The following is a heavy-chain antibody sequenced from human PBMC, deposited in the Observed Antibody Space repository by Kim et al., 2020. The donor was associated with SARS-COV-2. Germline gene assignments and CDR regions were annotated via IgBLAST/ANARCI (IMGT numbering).Heavy chain of an antibody. D-gene: IGHD3-16*02. CDR2: ITPKSGGT. V-gene: IGHV1-2*06. CDR1: GYTFTDYY. J-gene: IGHJ6*03. CDR3: ARISFREGYYYMDV. Sequence: ASVKVSCKASGYTFTDYYIHWVRQAPGQGLEWMGRITPKSGGTNYAQNFQGRVTMTRDTSINTAYMELDRLRYDDTAEYYCARISFREGYYYMDVWGKGT.